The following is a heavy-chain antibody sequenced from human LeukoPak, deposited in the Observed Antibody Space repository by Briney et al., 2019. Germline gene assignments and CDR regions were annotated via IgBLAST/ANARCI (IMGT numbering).Heavy chain of an antibody. CDR2: ISSSSSTI. V-gene: IGHV3-48*01. J-gene: IGHJ4*02. Sequence: GGSLRLSCAASGFAFSSYSMNWVRQAPGKGLEWVSYISSSSSTIYYADSVKGRFTISRDNAKNSLYLQMNSLRAEDTAVYYCAREFSGSNYGFPFDYWGQGTLVTVSS. D-gene: IGHD1-26*01. CDR1: GFAFSSYS. CDR3: AREFSGSNYGFPFDY.